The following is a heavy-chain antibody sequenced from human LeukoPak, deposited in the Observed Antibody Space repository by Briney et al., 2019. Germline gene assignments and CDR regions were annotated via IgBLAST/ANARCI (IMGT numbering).Heavy chain of an antibody. J-gene: IGHJ4*02. V-gene: IGHV3-11*01. CDR2: ISSSGSTI. Sequence: PGGSLRLSCAASGFIFSDYYMSWIRQAPGKGLEWVSYISSSGSTIYYADSVKGRFTISRDNAKNSLFLQMNSLRVEDTAVYYCAGGGRGYSGSYFSTYWGQGTLVTVSS. CDR1: GFIFSDYY. D-gene: IGHD1-26*01. CDR3: AGGGRGYSGSYFSTY.